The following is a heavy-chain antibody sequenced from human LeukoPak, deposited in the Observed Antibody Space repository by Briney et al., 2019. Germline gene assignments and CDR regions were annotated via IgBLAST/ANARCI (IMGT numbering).Heavy chain of an antibody. Sequence: GGSLRLSCAASGFTFSSYGMHWVRQAPGKGLEWVAVISYDGSNKYYADSVKGRFTISRDNSKNTLYLQMNSLRAEGTAVYYCAKDLPTYGMDVWGQGTTVTVSS. V-gene: IGHV3-30*18. D-gene: IGHD4-17*01. CDR3: AKDLPTYGMDV. CDR2: ISYDGSNK. CDR1: GFTFSSYG. J-gene: IGHJ6*02.